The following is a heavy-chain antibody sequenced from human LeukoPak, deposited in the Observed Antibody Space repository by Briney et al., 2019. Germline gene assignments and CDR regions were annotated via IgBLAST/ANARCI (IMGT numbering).Heavy chain of an antibody. D-gene: IGHD5/OR15-5a*01. CDR1: GGSISSYY. J-gene: IGHJ4*02. Sequence: SETLSLTCTVSGGSISSYYWSWIRQPPGKGLEWIGYIYYSGSTNYNPSLKSRVTISVDTSKNQFSLKLSSVTAADTAVYYCARRLPSKAVDYWGQGTLVTLSS. CDR3: ARRLPSKAVDY. CDR2: IYYSGST. V-gene: IGHV4-59*08.